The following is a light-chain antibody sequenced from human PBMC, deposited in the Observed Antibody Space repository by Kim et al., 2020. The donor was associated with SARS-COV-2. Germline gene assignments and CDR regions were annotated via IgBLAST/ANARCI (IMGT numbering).Light chain of an antibody. J-gene: IGKJ2*01. CDR2: GAS. CDR3: QEYTSSPPYT. Sequence: STGERATLSCKASQSVGSNYVAWYQQKPGQAPRLLIYGASNRATGIPDRFGGSGSGTDFTLTIGRLEPEDFAVYYCQEYTSSPPYTFGQGTKLEI. V-gene: IGKV3-20*01. CDR1: QSVGSNY.